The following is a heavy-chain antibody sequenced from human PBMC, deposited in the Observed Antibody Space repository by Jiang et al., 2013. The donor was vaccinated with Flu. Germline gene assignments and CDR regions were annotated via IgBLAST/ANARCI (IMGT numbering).Heavy chain of an antibody. J-gene: IGHJ6*03. CDR2: IIPIFGTA. Sequence: GAEVKKPGSSVKVSCKASGGTFSSYAISWVRQAPGQGLEWMGGIIPIFGTANYAQKFQGRVTITADESTSTAYMELSSLRSEDTAVYYCASRDGLAYCGGDCYSHYYYYMDVWGKG. CDR1: GGTFSSYA. D-gene: IGHD2-21*02. V-gene: IGHV1-69*01. CDR3: ASRDGLAYCGGDCYSHYYYYMDV.